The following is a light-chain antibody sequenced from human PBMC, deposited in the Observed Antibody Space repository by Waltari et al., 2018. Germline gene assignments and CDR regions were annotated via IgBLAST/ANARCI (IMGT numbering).Light chain of an antibody. V-gene: IGLV1-51*02. Sequence: QSVLTQPPSVSAAPGQRVTISCSGGRSNIGNNYVSWYRQFPGTAPKLLIYEDTERPSGIAGRFSGSKSGTSATLDITGLQAGDEADYYCSSYAGSNNLVFGGGTKLTVL. CDR3: SSYAGSNNLV. CDR1: RSNIGNNY. CDR2: EDT. J-gene: IGLJ2*01.